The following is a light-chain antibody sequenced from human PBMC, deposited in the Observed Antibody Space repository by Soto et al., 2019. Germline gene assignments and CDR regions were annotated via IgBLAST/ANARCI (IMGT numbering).Light chain of an antibody. CDR2: KAS. CDR3: QQYNSFPT. Sequence: DIQMTQSPSTLSASVGDRVTITCRASQSISSWLAWYQQKPGKAPKLLIYKASSLESGVPSRFSGSGSGTEFTLPISNLQPDDFATYYCQQYNSFPTFGQGTKVEIK. V-gene: IGKV1-5*03. J-gene: IGKJ1*01. CDR1: QSISSW.